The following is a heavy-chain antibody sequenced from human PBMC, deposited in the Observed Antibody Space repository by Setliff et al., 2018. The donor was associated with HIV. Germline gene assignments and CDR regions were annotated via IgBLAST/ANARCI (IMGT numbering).Heavy chain of an antibody. Sequence: SETLSLTCAVYGGSFSGYYWSWIRQPPGKGLEWIGEINHSGSTNYNPSLKSRVTISVDTSKNQFSLKLTSVTAADTAIYYCARDVMEYFGNYFDYWGQGALVTVSS. J-gene: IGHJ4*02. D-gene: IGHD3-3*01. CDR3: ARDVMEYFGNYFDY. CDR1: GGSFSGYY. CDR2: INHSGST. V-gene: IGHV4-34*01.